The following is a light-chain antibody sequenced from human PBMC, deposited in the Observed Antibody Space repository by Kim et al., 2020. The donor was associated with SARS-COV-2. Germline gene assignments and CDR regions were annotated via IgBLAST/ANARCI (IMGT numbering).Light chain of an antibody. CDR1: QSIISQ. Sequence: SGGEEVIITCRARQSIISQLSWYQQKPGKAPKLLIYAASSLQDRVPSRFTGSGSGTEFTLTIRTLQPEDSATYYCQQGYSTPQLTFGEGTRLEIK. CDR3: QQGYSTPQLT. CDR2: AAS. J-gene: IGKJ5*01. V-gene: IGKV1-39*01.